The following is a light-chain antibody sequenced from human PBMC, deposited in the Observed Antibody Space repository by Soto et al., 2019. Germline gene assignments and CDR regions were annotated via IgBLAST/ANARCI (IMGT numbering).Light chain of an antibody. V-gene: IGKV1-27*01. J-gene: IGKJ1*01. CDR3: QNYNGAPWT. CDR2: AAS. CDR1: QGISTY. Sequence: DIQMTQSPSSLSASVGDRVTITCGASQGISTYLVWYQQKPGTVPKLLIFAASTLQSGVPSRFSGSGSGTDFTLTISSLQPEDVATYYCQNYNGAPWTFGQGTKVEIK.